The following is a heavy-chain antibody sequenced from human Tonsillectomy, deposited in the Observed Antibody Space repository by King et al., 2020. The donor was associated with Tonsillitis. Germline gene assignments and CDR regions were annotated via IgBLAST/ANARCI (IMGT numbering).Heavy chain of an antibody. CDR2: ISYDGTNK. V-gene: IGHV3-33*05. CDR1: GFTFSSYG. CDR3: ARGPWGLVGLDAFDI. D-gene: IGHD2-8*02. J-gene: IGHJ3*02. Sequence: VQLVESGGGVVQPGRSLRLSCAASGFTFSSYGMHWVRQAPGKGLEWVALISYDGTNKYYADSVKGRFTISRDNSKNTLYLQMNSLRAEDMAVYYCARGPWGLVGLDAFDIWGQGTMVTVSS.